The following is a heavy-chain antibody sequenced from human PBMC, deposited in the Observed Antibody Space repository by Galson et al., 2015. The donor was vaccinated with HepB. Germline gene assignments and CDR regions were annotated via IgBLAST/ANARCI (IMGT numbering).Heavy chain of an antibody. J-gene: IGHJ5*02. CDR2: IIPIFGTA. CDR1: GGTFSSYA. V-gene: IGHV1-69*01. Sequence: SCKASGGTFSSYAISWVRQAPGQGLEWMGGIIPIFGTANYAQKFQGRVTITADESTSTAYMELSSLRSEDTAVYYCARSSQWGGTPYNWFDPWGQGTLVTVSS. CDR3: ARSSQWGGTPYNWFDP. D-gene: IGHD1-7*01.